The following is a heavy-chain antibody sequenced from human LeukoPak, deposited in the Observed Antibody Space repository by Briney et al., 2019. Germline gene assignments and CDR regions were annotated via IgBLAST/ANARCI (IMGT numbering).Heavy chain of an antibody. V-gene: IGHV4-59*08. D-gene: IGHD3-10*01. J-gene: IGHJ6*03. CDR3: ARSDVWFGELLPGYYYYYMDV. CDR1: GGSISSYY. CDR2: IYYSGST. Sequence: SETLSLTCTVSGGSISSYYWSWIRQPPGKGLEWIGYIYYSGSTNYNPSLKSRVTISVDTSKNQFSLKLSSVTAADTAVYYCARSDVWFGELLPGYYYYYMDVWGKGTTVTVSS.